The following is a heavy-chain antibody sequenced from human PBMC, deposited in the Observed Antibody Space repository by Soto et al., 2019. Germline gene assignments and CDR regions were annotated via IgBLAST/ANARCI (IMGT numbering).Heavy chain of an antibody. D-gene: IGHD3-22*01. CDR1: GYTFTSYD. Sequence: ASVKVSCKASGYTFTSYDINWVRQATGQGLEWMGRMSPNSGNTGYAQKFQGRVTMTRNTSISTAYMELSSLRSEDTAVYYCTMIVVVDDAFDIWGQGTMVTVSS. J-gene: IGHJ3*02. CDR3: TMIVVVDDAFDI. V-gene: IGHV1-8*01. CDR2: MSPNSGNT.